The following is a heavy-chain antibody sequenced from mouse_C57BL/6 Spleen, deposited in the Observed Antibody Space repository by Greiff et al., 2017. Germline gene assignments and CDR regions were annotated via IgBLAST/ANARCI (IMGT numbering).Heavy chain of an antibody. V-gene: IGHV1-22*01. CDR1: GYTFTDYN. J-gene: IGHJ4*01. CDR2: INPNNGGT. CDR3: ARWDDGYYGAMDY. Sequence: EVQLQQSGPELVKPGASVKMSCKASGYTFTDYNMHWVKQSHGQSLEWIGYINPNNGGTSYNQKFKGKDTLTVNKSSSTAYMELRSLTSEDSAVYYCARWDDGYYGAMDYWGQGTSVTVSS. D-gene: IGHD2-3*01.